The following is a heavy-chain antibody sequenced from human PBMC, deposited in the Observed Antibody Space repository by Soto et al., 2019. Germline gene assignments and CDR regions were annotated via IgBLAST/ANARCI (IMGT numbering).Heavy chain of an antibody. Sequence: PSETLSLTCTVSGGSVSSGSYYWSWIRQPPGKGLEWIGYIYYSGSTNYNPSLKSRVTISVDTSKNQFSLKLSSVTAADTAVYYCARGYKVGSRLSYIDYWGQGTLVTVSS. CDR2: IYYSGST. CDR3: ARGYKVGSRLSYIDY. D-gene: IGHD1-1*01. CDR1: GGSVSSGSYY. V-gene: IGHV4-61*01. J-gene: IGHJ4*02.